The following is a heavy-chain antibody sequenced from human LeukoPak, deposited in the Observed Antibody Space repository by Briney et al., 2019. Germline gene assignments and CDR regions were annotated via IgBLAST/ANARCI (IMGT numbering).Heavy chain of an antibody. CDR1: GFTFSSYG. V-gene: IGHV3-30*02. CDR2: IRYDGSNK. J-gene: IGHJ4*02. CDR3: ANPLRLELRVGY. D-gene: IGHD1-7*01. Sequence: GGSLRLSCAASGFTFSSYGMHWVRQAPGKGLEWVAFIRYDGSNKYYADSVKGRFTISRDNSKNTLYLQMNSLRAEDTAVYYCANPLRLELRVGYWGQGTLVTVSS.